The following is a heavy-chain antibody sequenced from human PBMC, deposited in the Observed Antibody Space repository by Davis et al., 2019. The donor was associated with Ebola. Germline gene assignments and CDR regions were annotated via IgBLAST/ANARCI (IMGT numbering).Heavy chain of an antibody. CDR3: ARESYYYDSSGYSRGGFDY. D-gene: IGHD3-22*01. J-gene: IGHJ4*02. Sequence: MPSETLSLTCAVSGGSISSSNWWSWVRQPPGKGLEWIGEIYHSGSTNYNPSLKSRVTISVDKSKNQFSLKLSSVTAADTAVYYCARESYYYDSSGYSRGGFDYWGQGTLVTVSS. CDR2: IYHSGST. V-gene: IGHV4-4*02. CDR1: GGSISSSNW.